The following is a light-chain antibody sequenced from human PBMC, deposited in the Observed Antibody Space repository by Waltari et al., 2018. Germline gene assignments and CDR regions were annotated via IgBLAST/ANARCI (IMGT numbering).Light chain of an antibody. V-gene: IGKV1-39*01. CDR3: QQSYSVPFT. CDR1: QSIATS. CDR2: VAS. Sequence: DIQMTESPSSLSASCGDRVNITCRASQSIATSLNWYQQTFGKAPKLLIYVASALQSVVPSRFSGSGSGTDFTLTISSLQPEDSATYYCQQSYSVPFTFGPGTKVDVK. J-gene: IGKJ3*01.